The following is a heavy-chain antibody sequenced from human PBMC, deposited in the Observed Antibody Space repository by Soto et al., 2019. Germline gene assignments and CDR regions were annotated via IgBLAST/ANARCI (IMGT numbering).Heavy chain of an antibody. CDR2: IYYSGST. CDR1: GGSISRGGYY. J-gene: IGHJ3*02. CDR3: ARDSTTGTPYAFDI. V-gene: IGHV4-31*03. D-gene: IGHD1-1*01. Sequence: QVQLQESGPGLVKPSQTLSLTCTVSGGSISRGGYYWSWIRQHPGKGLEWIGYIYYSGSTYYNPSLRSRVTISVDTSKNQFSLKLSSVTAADTAVYYCARDSTTGTPYAFDIWGQGTMVTVSS.